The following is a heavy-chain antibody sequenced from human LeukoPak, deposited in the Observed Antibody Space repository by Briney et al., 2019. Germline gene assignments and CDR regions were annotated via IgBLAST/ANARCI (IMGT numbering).Heavy chain of an antibody. J-gene: IGHJ4*02. CDR2: ISGSGGST. V-gene: IGHV3-23*01. Sequence: GGSLRLSCAASGFTFSSYAMSWVRQAPGKGLEWVSAISGSGGSTYYADSVKGRFTISSDNSKNTLYLQMNSLRAEDTAVYYCAKDSLVGATPFIFDYWGQGTLVTVSS. CDR1: GFTFSSYA. CDR3: AKDSLVGATPFIFDY. D-gene: IGHD1-26*01.